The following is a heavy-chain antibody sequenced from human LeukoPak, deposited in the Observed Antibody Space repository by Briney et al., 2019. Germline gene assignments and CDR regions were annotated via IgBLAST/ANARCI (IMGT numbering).Heavy chain of an antibody. D-gene: IGHD1-26*01. CDR1: GFTFSSYS. J-gene: IGHJ4*02. V-gene: IGHV3-21*01. Sequence: GGSLRLSCAASGFTFSSYSMNWVRQAPGKGLEWVSPISSSSSYIYYADSVKGRFTISRDNAKNSLYLQMNSLRAEDTAVYYCATTPVGATSIVYWGQGTLVTVSS. CDR2: ISSSSSYI. CDR3: ATTPVGATSIVY.